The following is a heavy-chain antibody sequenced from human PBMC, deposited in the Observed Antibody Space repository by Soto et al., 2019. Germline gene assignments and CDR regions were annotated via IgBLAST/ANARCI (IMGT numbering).Heavy chain of an antibody. CDR3: ARDGAGAYGLGWFDP. CDR2: IYHSGST. D-gene: IGHD2-21*01. J-gene: IGHJ5*02. Sequence: QVQLQESGPGLVKPSQTLSLTCTVSGDSISRGGYYWNWIRQHPRKGLEWIGYIYHSGSTNYNPSLESRFTISVDTSKNQLSLELSNVTAADTAVYYCARDGAGAYGLGWFDPWGQGILVTVSS. CDR1: GDSISRGGYY. V-gene: IGHV4-31*03.